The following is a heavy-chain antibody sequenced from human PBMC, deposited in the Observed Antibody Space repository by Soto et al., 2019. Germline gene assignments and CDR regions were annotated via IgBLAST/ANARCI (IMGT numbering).Heavy chain of an antibody. D-gene: IGHD4-4*01. CDR3: ARHRDSNYGYYFYYMDV. Sequence: SETLSLTCTVSGGSITSSTYYWGWIRQPPGKGLEWIGSVYFTGTTFYNPSLKSRVIMSVDTSKNQFSLKLNSVTAADTAVYYCARHRDSNYGYYFYYMDVWGKGTTVTVSS. J-gene: IGHJ6*03. CDR2: VYFTGTT. V-gene: IGHV4-39*01. CDR1: GGSITSSTYY.